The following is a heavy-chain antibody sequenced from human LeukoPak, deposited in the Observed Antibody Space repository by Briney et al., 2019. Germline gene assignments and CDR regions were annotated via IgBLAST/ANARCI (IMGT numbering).Heavy chain of an antibody. V-gene: IGHV3-23*01. J-gene: IGHJ1*01. CDR3: AKDGVYYYDSRGFSPAAKSSQH. CDR1: GFTFSSYA. D-gene: IGHD3-22*01. Sequence: HPGGSLRLSCAASGFTFSSYAMSWVRQAPGKGLEWVSAISGSGGSTYYADSVEGRFTISRDNSKNTLYLQMNSLRAEDTAVYYFAKDGVYYYDSRGFSPAAKSSQHGGRGTLVPVPS. CDR2: ISGSGGST.